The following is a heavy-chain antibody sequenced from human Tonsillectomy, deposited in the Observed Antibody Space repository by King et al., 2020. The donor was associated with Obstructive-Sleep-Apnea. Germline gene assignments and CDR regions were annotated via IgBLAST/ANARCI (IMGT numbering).Heavy chain of an antibody. CDR2: ISWNGVST. CDR1: GFTFDKYG. J-gene: IGHJ6*02. CDR3: VRHLGGMDV. D-gene: IGHD3-3*02. Sequence: VQLVESGGGVVRPGGSLRLSCEGSGFTFDKYGMSWVRQAPGKGLEWCSGISWNGVSTDYVDSVRGRFTISRDNAKNSLFLQMNSLSVEDTALYYCVRHLGGMDVWGQGTTVIVSS. V-gene: IGHV3-20*04.